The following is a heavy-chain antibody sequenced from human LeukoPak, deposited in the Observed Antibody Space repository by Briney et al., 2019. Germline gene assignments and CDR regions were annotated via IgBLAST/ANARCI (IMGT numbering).Heavy chain of an antibody. CDR2: ISGSGGST. D-gene: IGHD3-3*01. CDR1: GFTFSSYA. CDR3: AKVGITIFGVVNPIDY. V-gene: IGHV3-23*01. J-gene: IGHJ4*02. Sequence: GGSLRLSCAASGFTFSSYAMSWVRQAPGEGLEWVSAISGSGGSTYYADSVKGRFTISRDNSKNTLYLQMNSLRAEDTAVYYCAKVGITIFGVVNPIDYWGQGTLVTVSS.